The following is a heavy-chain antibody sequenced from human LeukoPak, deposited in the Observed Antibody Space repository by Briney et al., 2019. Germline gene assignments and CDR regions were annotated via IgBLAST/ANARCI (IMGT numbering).Heavy chain of an antibody. CDR2: INPNSGGT. CDR3: AAVYCGGGSCYDSRGWFDP. J-gene: IGHJ5*02. V-gene: IGHV1-2*02. Sequence: ASVKVSCKASGYTLTGYYMHWVRQAPGQGLEGMGWINPNSGGTNYAQKFQGRVTMTRDTSISTAYMELSRLRSDDTAVYYCAAVYCGGGSCYDSRGWFDPWGQGTLVTVSS. CDR1: GYTLTGYY. D-gene: IGHD2-15*01.